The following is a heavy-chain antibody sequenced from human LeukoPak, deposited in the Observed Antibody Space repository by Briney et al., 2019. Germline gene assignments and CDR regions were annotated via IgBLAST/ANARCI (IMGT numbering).Heavy chain of an antibody. J-gene: IGHJ6*03. D-gene: IGHD3-3*01. CDR2: ISAYDGNT. Sequence: ASVKVSCKASGYTFTSYGISWVRQAPGQGLEWMGWISAYDGNTNYAQKLQGRVTMTTDTSTSTAYMELRSLRSDDTAVYYCARLGSLEWLFSDNYYMDVWGKGTTVTVSS. CDR1: GYTFTSYG. CDR3: ARLGSLEWLFSDNYYMDV. V-gene: IGHV1-18*01.